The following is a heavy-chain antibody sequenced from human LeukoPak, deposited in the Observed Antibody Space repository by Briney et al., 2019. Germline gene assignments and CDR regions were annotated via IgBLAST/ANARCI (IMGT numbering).Heavy chain of an antibody. D-gene: IGHD7-27*01. V-gene: IGHV4-61*02. CDR1: GGSISSGSYY. CDR3: ARHGNRATLRDLGKGDY. CDR2: IYTSGST. Sequence: SQTLSLTCTVSGGSISSGSYYWSWIRQPAGTGLEWIGRIYTSGSTNYNPSLKSRVTISVDTSKNQFSLKLSSVTAADTAVYYCARHGNRATLRDLGKGDYWGQGTLVTVSS. J-gene: IGHJ4*02.